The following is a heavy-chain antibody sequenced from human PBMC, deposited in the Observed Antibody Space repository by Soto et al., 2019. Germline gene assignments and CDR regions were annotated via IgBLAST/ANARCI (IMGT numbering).Heavy chain of an antibody. V-gene: IGHV1-18*01. CDR3: ARDHKNWFDP. J-gene: IGHJ5*02. Sequence: GASVKVSCKASGYTFTNYGITWVRQAPGQGLEWMGWIGAYSGNTHYTERLQGRVTMTTDTSTSTAYMELRSLRSDDTAVYYCARDHKNWFDPWGQGTLVTVSS. CDR1: GYTFTNYG. CDR2: IGAYSGNT.